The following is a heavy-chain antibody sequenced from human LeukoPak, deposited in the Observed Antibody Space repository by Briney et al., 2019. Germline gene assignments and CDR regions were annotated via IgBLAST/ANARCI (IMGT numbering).Heavy chain of an antibody. CDR1: GLTFSNYA. J-gene: IGHJ4*02. Sequence: RGSLRLSCAASGLTFSNYAMSWFRQAPGKGLEWVSGITSGFTPHYADSVKGRFTISRDNSKNTFHLQMNSLRAEDTAVYYCAKDYSDSRVGDVFFEYWGQGTLVTVSS. D-gene: IGHD1-26*01. CDR2: ITSGFTP. V-gene: IGHV3-23*01. CDR3: AKDYSDSRVGDVFFEY.